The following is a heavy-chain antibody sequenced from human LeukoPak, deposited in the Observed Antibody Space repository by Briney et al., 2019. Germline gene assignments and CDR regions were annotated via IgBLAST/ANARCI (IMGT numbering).Heavy chain of an antibody. J-gene: IGHJ4*02. V-gene: IGHV3-11*05. CDR2: ISSSSIYT. Sequence: GGSLTLSCAASGFIFSDYYMSWIRQAPGKGLEWLSYISSSSIYTSYADSVKGRFTISRDNAKNSLCLQLNSLRAEDTAVYYCARGSPPDYWGQGTLVTVSS. D-gene: IGHD2-15*01. CDR1: GFIFSDYY. CDR3: ARGSPPDY.